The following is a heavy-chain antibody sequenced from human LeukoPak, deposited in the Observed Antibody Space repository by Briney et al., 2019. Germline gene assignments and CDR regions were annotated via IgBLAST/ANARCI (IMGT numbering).Heavy chain of an antibody. J-gene: IGHJ4*02. CDR2: ISTSSTTI. CDR1: GINFSSSS. Sequence: GGSLRLSCASSGINFSSSSLNWVRQAPGKGLEWVSYISTSSTTIYYADSVKGRFTISRDNSKNTLYLQMNSLRAEDTAVYYCAKGLRDGYNYVDFDYWGQGTLVTVSS. D-gene: IGHD5-24*01. CDR3: AKGLRDGYNYVDFDY. V-gene: IGHV3-48*01.